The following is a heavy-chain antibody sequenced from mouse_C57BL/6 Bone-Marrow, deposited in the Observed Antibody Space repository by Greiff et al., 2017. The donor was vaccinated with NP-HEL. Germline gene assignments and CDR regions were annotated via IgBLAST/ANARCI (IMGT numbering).Heavy chain of an antibody. CDR3: ARSEGSYYDKGDDMDY. V-gene: IGHV1-55*01. D-gene: IGHD2-4*01. CDR2: IYPGSGGT. Sequence: QVQLQQPGAALVKPGASVKMSCKASGYTFTSYWITWVKQRPGQGLEWIGVIYPGSGGTNYNEKFKSKATLTVDTSSSTAYMPLSSLTSEDSAVYYGARSEGSYYDKGDDMDYWGQGTSVTVSS. CDR1: GYTFTSYW. J-gene: IGHJ4*01.